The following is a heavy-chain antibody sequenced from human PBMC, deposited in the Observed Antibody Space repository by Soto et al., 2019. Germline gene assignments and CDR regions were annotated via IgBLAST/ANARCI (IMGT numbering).Heavy chain of an antibody. V-gene: IGHV3-74*01. CDR2: ISSDWSST. CDR1: GFTFRSYW. D-gene: IGHD2-2*01. Sequence: GGSLRLSCTATGFTFRSYWMPWVRQAPGKGLEWISRISSDWSSTTYADSVKGRFTISRDNAKNTLYMKMDSLRAEDTGVYYCARGPYCISTSCYDWFDPWGQGT. J-gene: IGHJ5*02. CDR3: ARGPYCISTSCYDWFDP.